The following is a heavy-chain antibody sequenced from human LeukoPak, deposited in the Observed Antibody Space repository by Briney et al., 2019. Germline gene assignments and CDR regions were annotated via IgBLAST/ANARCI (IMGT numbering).Heavy chain of an antibody. CDR2: ISSNGGST. CDR3: ARIEYYYGSGSYLAGSRAYGMDV. D-gene: IGHD3-10*01. CDR1: GFTFSSYA. V-gene: IGHV3-64*04. J-gene: IGHJ6*02. Sequence: GGSLRLSCSASGFTFSSYAMHWVRQAPRKGLEYVSGISSNGGSTYHADSVKGRFTISRDNSKNTLYLQMNSLRAEDTAVYYCARIEYYYGSGSYLAGSRAYGMDVWGQGTTVTVSS.